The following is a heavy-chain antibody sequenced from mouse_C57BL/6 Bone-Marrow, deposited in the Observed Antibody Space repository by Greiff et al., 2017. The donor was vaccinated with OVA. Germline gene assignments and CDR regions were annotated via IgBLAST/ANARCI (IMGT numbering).Heavy chain of an antibody. J-gene: IGHJ3*01. V-gene: IGHV14-4*01. CDR2: IDPENGDT. Sequence: EVQLQQSGAELVRPGASVKLSCTASGFNITDDYMHWVKQRPEQGLEWIGWIDPENGDTVYASKFQGKATITADTSSNTAYLQLSSLTSEDTAVYYCTTDGYFFAYWGQGTLVTVSA. D-gene: IGHD2-3*01. CDR1: GFNITDDY. CDR3: TTDGYFFAY.